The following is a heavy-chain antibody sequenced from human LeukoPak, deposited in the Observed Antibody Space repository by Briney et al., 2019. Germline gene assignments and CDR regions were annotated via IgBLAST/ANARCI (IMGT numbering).Heavy chain of an antibody. CDR1: GGSISSSSYY. D-gene: IGHD4-17*01. V-gene: IGHV4-39*01. Sequence: PSETLSLTCTVSGGSISSSSYYWDWIRQPPGKGLEWIGSIYYSGSTYYNPSLKSRVTISVDTSKNQFSLKLSSVTAADTAVYYCARQGGYGDYAFRLYWGQGTLVTVSS. J-gene: IGHJ4*02. CDR3: ARQGGYGDYAFRLY. CDR2: IYYSGST.